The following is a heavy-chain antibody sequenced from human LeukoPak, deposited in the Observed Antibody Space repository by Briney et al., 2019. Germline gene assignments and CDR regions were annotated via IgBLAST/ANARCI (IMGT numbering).Heavy chain of an antibody. J-gene: IGHJ4*02. CDR2: IYYSGST. CDR1: GGSISSYY. V-gene: IGHV4-59*01. D-gene: IGHD3-10*01. Sequence: SETLSLTCTVSGGSISSYYWSWIRQPPGKGLEWIGYIYYSGSTNYNPSLRSRVTLSVDTSKSQFSLKLTSVTAADTAVYYCARVRLAYGSGTSDYFDSWGQGTLVTVSS. CDR3: ARVRLAYGSGTSDYFDS.